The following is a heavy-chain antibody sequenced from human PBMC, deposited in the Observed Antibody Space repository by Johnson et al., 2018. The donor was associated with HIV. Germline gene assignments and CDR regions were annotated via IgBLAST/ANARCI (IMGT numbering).Heavy chain of an antibody. CDR1: GFTFSSYG. CDR2: ISYDGSNK. D-gene: IGHD2-2*02. CDR3: ARGEGRIPHAFDI. Sequence: QVQLVESGGGLAKPAWSPRLSCAASGFTFSSYGMHWVRQAPGKGLEWVAVISYDGSNKYYANSVKGRFTISRDNSKNTLYLQMGSLRAEDMAVYYCARGEGRIPHAFDIWGQGTMVTVSS. V-gene: IGHV3-30*03. J-gene: IGHJ3*02.